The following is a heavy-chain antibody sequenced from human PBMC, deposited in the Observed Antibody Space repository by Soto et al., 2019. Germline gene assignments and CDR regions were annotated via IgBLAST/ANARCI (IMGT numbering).Heavy chain of an antibody. CDR1: GGSLSGYY. CDR3: ERYDNKNSLYGVDV. CDR2: INHRGSS. V-gene: IGHV4-34*01. J-gene: IGHJ6*02. D-gene: IGHD1-1*01. Sequence: SETLSLTCAVSGGSLSGYYLSWIRQSPGKGLEWIVEINHRGSSDYNPFLKSRVTISIDASKNQFSLELSSVTAADTAIYYCERYDNKNSLYGVDVWGQGTTVTVS.